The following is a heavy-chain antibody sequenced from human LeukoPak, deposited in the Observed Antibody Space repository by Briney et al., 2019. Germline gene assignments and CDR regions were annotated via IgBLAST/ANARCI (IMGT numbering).Heavy chain of an antibody. CDR2: IIPIFGTA. CDR3: ARDSGNYPYMDV. J-gene: IGHJ6*03. V-gene: IGHV1-69*13. D-gene: IGHD4-23*01. CDR1: GGTFSSYA. Sequence: ASVKVSCKASGGTFSSYAISWVRQAPGQGLEWMGGIIPIFGTANYAQKFQGGATITADESTSTAYMELSSLRSEDTAVYYCARDSGNYPYMDVWGKGTTVTVSS.